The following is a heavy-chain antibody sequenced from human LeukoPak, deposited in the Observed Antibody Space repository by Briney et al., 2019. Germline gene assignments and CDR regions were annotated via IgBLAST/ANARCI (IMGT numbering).Heavy chain of an antibody. CDR2: IYYTGGT. J-gene: IGHJ4*02. Sequence: PSETLSLTCTVSGGSIGSNYWTWIRQPPGKGLECIGYIYYTGGTNYNPSLKSRVTISVNKSKNQFSLKLTSVTAADTAVYFCAKYGNSGWVIDNWGQGTLVTVSS. CDR3: AKYGNSGWVIDN. CDR1: GGSIGSNY. D-gene: IGHD6-19*01. V-gene: IGHV4-59*08.